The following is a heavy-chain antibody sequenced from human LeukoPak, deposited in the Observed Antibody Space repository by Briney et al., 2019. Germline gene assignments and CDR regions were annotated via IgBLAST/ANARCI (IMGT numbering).Heavy chain of an antibody. D-gene: IGHD6-6*01. Sequence: SVKVSCKASGGTFTSYAISWVRQAPGQGLEWMGGIIPIFGTANYAQKFQGRVTITADESTSTAYMELSSLRSEDTAVYYCASGNSSSKYYYYGMDVWGQGTTVTVSS. CDR3: ASGNSSSKYYYYGMDV. CDR2: IIPIFGTA. CDR1: GGTFTSYA. V-gene: IGHV1-69*13. J-gene: IGHJ6*02.